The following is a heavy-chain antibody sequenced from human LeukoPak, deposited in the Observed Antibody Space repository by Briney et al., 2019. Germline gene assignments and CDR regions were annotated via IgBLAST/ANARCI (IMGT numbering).Heavy chain of an antibody. J-gene: IGHJ4*02. CDR2: IYSGGST. D-gene: IGHD3-16*01. Sequence: SGGSLRLSCAASEFSVGSNYMTWVRQAPGKGLEWVSLIYSGGSTYYADSVKGRFTISRDNSKNTLYLQMNSLRAEDTAVYYCARGDTLYVWGSYPAFDYWGQGTLVTVSS. CDR3: ARGDTLYVWGSYPAFDY. CDR1: EFSVGSNY. V-gene: IGHV3-66*01.